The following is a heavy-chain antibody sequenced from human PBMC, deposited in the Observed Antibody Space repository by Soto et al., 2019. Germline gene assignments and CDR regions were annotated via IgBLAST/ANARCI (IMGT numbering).Heavy chain of an antibody. D-gene: IGHD2-15*01. CDR2: ISAYNGNT. V-gene: IGHV1-18*04. Sequence: GASVKVSCKASGYTFTSYGISWVRQAPGQGLEWVGWISAYNGNTNYAQKLQGRVTMTTDTSTSTAYMELRSLRSDDTAVYYCASGDCSGGSCYSENYYYYGMDVWGQGTTVTVSS. CDR1: GYTFTSYG. CDR3: ASGDCSGGSCYSENYYYYGMDV. J-gene: IGHJ6*02.